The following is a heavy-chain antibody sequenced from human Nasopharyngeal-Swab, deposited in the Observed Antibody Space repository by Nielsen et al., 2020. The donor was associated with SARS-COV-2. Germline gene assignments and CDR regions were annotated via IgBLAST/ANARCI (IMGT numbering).Heavy chain of an antibody. D-gene: IGHD3-10*01. CDR1: GGSISSYY. CDR2: TYYSGST. J-gene: IGHJ3*02. CDR3: ARDLELGNDAFDI. Sequence: SETLSLTCTVSGGSISSYYWSWIRQPPGKGLEWIGYTYYSGSTNYNPSLKSRVTISVDTSKNQFSLKLSSVTAADTAVYYCARDLELGNDAFDIWGQGTMVTVSS. V-gene: IGHV4-59*01.